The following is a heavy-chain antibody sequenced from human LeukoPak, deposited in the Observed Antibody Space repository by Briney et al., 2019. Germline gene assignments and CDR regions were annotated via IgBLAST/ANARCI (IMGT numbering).Heavy chain of an antibody. Sequence: SETLSLTCAVSGGSISSSNWWSWVRQPPGKGLEWIGEIYHSGSTNYNPSLRSRVTISVDKSKNQFSLKLSSVTAADTAVYYCAREVDTAMVPTFDYWGQGTLVTVSS. CDR2: IYHSGST. J-gene: IGHJ4*02. CDR3: AREVDTAMVPTFDY. V-gene: IGHV4-4*02. D-gene: IGHD5-18*01. CDR1: GGSISSSNW.